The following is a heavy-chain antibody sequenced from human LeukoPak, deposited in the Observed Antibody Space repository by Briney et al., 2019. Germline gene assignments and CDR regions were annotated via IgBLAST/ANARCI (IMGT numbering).Heavy chain of an antibody. V-gene: IGHV5-51*01. J-gene: IGHJ5*02. CDR3: ARQPGAGWFDP. CDR1: GYSFTSSW. D-gene: IGHD3-10*01. Sequence: GESLKISCQASGYSFTSSWIGWARQMPGKGLEWMAIINPGDSDARYSPSFQGQVTISADKSISTVYLQWGSLKASDTAMYYCARQPGAGWFDPWGQGTLVTVSS. CDR2: INPGDSDA.